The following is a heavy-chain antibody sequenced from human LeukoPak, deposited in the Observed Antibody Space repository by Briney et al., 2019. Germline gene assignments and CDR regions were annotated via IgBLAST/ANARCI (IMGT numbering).Heavy chain of an antibody. CDR2: INHSGST. D-gene: IGHD6-19*01. Sequence: SETLSLTCAVYGGSFSGYYWSWIRQPPGKGLEWIGEINHSGSTNYNPSLKSRVTISVDTSKNQLSLKLSSVTAADTAVYYCARGVAQWLVPPHSYYYYMDVWGKGTTVTVSS. CDR3: ARGVAQWLVPPHSYYYYMDV. V-gene: IGHV4-34*01. CDR1: GGSFSGYY. J-gene: IGHJ6*03.